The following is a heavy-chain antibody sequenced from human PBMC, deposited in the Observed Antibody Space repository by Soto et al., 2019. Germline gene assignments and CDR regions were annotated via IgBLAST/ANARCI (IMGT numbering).Heavy chain of an antibody. CDR1: GGSFSGYY. J-gene: IGHJ4*02. D-gene: IGHD2-8*02. CDR2: INHSGST. V-gene: IGHV4-34*01. CDR3: TRDKITGLFDY. Sequence: QVQLQQWGAGLLKPSETLSLTCAVYGGSFSGYYWTWIRQPPGTGLERVGEINHSGSTHYNPSLMSRVTISVDTSKNQFSLKLTSLTAAAAAVYHCTRDKITGLFDYWGQGTLVTVSS.